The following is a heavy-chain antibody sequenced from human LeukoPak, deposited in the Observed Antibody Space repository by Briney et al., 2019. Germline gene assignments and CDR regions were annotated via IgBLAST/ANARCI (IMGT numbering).Heavy chain of an antibody. D-gene: IGHD5-24*01. V-gene: IGHV1-46*04. CDR3: AKDPKRWLQPENFDY. J-gene: IGHJ4*02. CDR2: INPRDGGI. Sequence: ASVKVSCKASGYAFINYAINWVRQAPGQGLEWVGIINPRDGGISYAQRLQGRITVTMDTSTSTVYMELSSLRAEDTAVYYCAKDPKRWLQPENFDYWGQGTLVTVSS. CDR1: GYAFINYA.